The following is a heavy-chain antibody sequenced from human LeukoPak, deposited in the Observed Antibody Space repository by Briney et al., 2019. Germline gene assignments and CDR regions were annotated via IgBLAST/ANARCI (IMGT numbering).Heavy chain of an antibody. Sequence: SETLSLTCTVSGGSISSSSYYWGWIRQPPGKGLEWIGSIYYSGSTYYNPSLKSRVTISVDTSKNQFSLKLSSVTAADTAVYYCARDFQNSYGSYYYHYYGMDVWGQGTTVTVS. CDR2: IYYSGST. CDR3: ARDFQNSYGSYYYHYYGMDV. CDR1: GGSISSSSYY. D-gene: IGHD5-18*01. V-gene: IGHV4-39*07. J-gene: IGHJ6*02.